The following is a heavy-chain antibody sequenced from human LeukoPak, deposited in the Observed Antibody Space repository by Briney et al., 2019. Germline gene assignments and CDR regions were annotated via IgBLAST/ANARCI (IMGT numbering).Heavy chain of an antibody. CDR1: GFTFSSYA. J-gene: IGHJ4*02. CDR2: ISYDGSNK. V-gene: IGHV3-30-3*01. D-gene: IGHD1-26*01. CDR3: ARDMYRGSYTLDY. Sequence: GGSLRLSCAASGFTFSSYAMHWVRQAPGKGLEWVAVISYDGSNKYYADSVKGRFTISRDNSKNTLYLQMNSLRAEDTAVYYCARDMYRGSYTLDYWAQGTLVTVSS.